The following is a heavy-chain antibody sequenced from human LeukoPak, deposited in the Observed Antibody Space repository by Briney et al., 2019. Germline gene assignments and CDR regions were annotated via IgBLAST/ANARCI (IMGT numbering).Heavy chain of an antibody. CDR3: ASYYASGVSAYNYFGMDV. V-gene: IGHV4-38-2*01. J-gene: IGHJ6*04. CDR1: GHSISTGYY. Sequence: SETLSLTCAVSGHSISTGYYWGWIRQPPGKGLEWIVSMCHNRGTYYNPSLKRRVTISMDTSKNQISLRLTSVTAADTAVYYCASYYASGVSAYNYFGMDVWRKGTTVSVSS. D-gene: IGHD3-10*01. CDR2: MCHNRGT.